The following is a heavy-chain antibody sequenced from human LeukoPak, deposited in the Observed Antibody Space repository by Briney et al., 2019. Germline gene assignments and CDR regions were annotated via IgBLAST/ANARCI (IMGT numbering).Heavy chain of an antibody. CDR1: GYTFTGYH. CDR3: ARGDKKENHYGPSGYFDP. J-gene: IGHJ5*02. D-gene: IGHD4-17*01. V-gene: IGHV1-2*02. CDR2: INPNSGGT. Sequence: VASVKVSCKASGYTFTGYHIHWVRQAPGQGLEWMGWINPNSGGTNFAPKFHGRVSMTRDSYISTAYMELSSLRSDDTAVYYCARGDKKENHYGPSGYFDPWGQGTLVTVSS.